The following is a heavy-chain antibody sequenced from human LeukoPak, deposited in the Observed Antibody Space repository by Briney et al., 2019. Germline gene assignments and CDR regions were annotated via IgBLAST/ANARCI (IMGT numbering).Heavy chain of an antibody. CDR3: ARGGARYYFDY. CDR1: GFTFSDYY. Sequence: GGSLRLSCAASGFTFSDYYMSWIRQAPGKGLEWVSYISSSSSYTNYADSVKGRFTISRDNAKNSLYLQMNSLRAEDTAVYYCARGGARYYFDYWGQGTLVTVSS. V-gene: IGHV3-11*06. D-gene: IGHD6-6*01. CDR2: ISSSSSYT. J-gene: IGHJ4*02.